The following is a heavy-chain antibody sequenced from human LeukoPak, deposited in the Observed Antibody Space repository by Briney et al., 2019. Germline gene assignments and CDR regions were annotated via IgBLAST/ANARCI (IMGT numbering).Heavy chain of an antibody. V-gene: IGHV3-23*01. J-gene: IGHJ5*02. CDR2: IRGSGVST. Sequence: GGSLRLACAASGFTFNIYGTNCVRQAPGKGLEWDSGIRGSGVSTDYADSVKGRFTTSRDNSKNMVYLQMNTLRAEDTATYYCAKDRGPYIGIDNNWLHPWGQGTLVTVSS. CDR1: GFTFNIYG. CDR3: AKDRGPYIGIDNNWLHP. D-gene: IGHD1-26*01.